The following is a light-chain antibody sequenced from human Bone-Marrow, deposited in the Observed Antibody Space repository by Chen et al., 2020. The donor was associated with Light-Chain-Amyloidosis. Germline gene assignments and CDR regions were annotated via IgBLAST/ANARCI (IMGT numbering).Light chain of an antibody. Sequence: SYELTQPPSVSVSPGQTASITCSGDKLGDKYACWYQQKPGQSPVLVIYQDSKRPSGIPERFSGSNSGNTATLTISGTQAMDGADYYCQAWDSSTAHVVFGGGTKLTVL. V-gene: IGLV3-1*01. J-gene: IGLJ2*01. CDR3: QAWDSSTAHVV. CDR1: KLGDKY. CDR2: QDS.